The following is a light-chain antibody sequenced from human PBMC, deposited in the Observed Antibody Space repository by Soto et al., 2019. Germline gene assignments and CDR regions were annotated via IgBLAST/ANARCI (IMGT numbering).Light chain of an antibody. CDR2: GVS. CDR3: QQYNNWPPVA. J-gene: IGKJ4*01. CDR1: QSVTK. Sequence: IVLTQSPSTLSVSPGERATLSCRASQSVTKLAWYQQKPGQAPRLLIYGVSIRATGTPARFSGSGSGTDFTLTISSLQSEDFAVYYCQQYNNWPPVAFGGGTKVDIK. V-gene: IGKV3D-15*01.